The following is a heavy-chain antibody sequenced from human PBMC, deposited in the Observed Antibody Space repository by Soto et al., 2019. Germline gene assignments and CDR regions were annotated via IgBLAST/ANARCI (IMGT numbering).Heavy chain of an antibody. CDR3: ARLGGYYQALDS. CDR2: IYHSGST. J-gene: IGHJ4*02. D-gene: IGHD3-22*01. Sequence: PSETLSLTCAVSGGSISSGGYSWSWIRQPPGKGLEWIGYIYHSGSTYYNPSLKSRVSISVDTSKNEVSLKLTSVTAADTAVYYCARLGGYYQALDSWGQGTVVTVSS. CDR1: GGSISSGGYS. V-gene: IGHV4-30-2*01.